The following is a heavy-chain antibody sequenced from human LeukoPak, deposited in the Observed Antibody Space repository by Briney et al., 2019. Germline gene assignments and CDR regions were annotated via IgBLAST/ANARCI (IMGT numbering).Heavy chain of an antibody. CDR3: ARGGDTAMADDY. CDR1: GGTFSSYA. D-gene: IGHD5-18*01. CDR2: IIPIFGTA. J-gene: IGHJ4*02. Sequence: ASVKVSCKASGGTFSSYAISWVRQAPGQGLEWMGGIIPIFGTANYAQKFQGRVTITTDESTSTAYMELSSLRSEDTAVYYCARGGDTAMADDYWGQGTLVTVSS. V-gene: IGHV1-69*05.